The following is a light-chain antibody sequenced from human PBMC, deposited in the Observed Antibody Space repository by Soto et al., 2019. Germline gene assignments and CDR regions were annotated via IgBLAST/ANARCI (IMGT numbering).Light chain of an antibody. Sequence: EIVLTQSPGTLSLSPGERATLSCRASQSVSSSYLAWYQQKSGQAPRLLTYGASSRATGIPDRFSGSGSGTDFTLTISRLEPEDSAVYYCQQYASSPNTFGQGTKLEIK. V-gene: IGKV3-20*01. CDR3: QQYASSPNT. J-gene: IGKJ2*01. CDR1: QSVSSSY. CDR2: GAS.